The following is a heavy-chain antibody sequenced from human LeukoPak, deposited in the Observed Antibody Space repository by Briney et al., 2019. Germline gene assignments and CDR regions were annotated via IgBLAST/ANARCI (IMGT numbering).Heavy chain of an antibody. D-gene: IGHD2-2*01. CDR3: ASLPGVVVVPAAIFPNNWFDP. J-gene: IGHJ5*02. CDR1: GYTFTGYY. Sequence: ASVKVSCKASGYTFTGYYMHWVRQAPGQGLEWMGWINPNSGGTNYAQKFQGRVTMTRDTSISTAYMGLSRLRSDDTAVYYCASLPGVVVVPAAIFPNNWFDPWGQGTLVTVSS. V-gene: IGHV1-2*02. CDR2: INPNSGGT.